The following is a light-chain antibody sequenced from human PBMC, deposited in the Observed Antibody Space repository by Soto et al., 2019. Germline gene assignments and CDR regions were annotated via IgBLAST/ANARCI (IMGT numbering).Light chain of an antibody. Sequence: EIVMTQSPDTLSVSPGERATISCRASQSVSSNLAWYQQKPGQAPRLLIYGASTRANGIPARFSGSGSGTEFTLSISSLQSEDFAVYYCQQYNNWPSTFGQGTRLEIK. V-gene: IGKV3-15*01. CDR3: QQYNNWPST. J-gene: IGKJ5*01. CDR1: QSVSSN. CDR2: GAS.